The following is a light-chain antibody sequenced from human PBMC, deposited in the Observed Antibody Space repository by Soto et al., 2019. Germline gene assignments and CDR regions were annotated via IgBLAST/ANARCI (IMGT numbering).Light chain of an antibody. Sequence: SYELSQTPSLSVSPGQTVSINCSGDKLGHKYSSWYQQKPGQSPVLVIYQDSRRPSGIPGRFSGSNSGSTATLTISGAQAVDEADYHCQAWDSSTAVFGGGTKLTVL. V-gene: IGLV3-1*01. J-gene: IGLJ2*01. CDR3: QAWDSSTAV. CDR1: KLGHKY. CDR2: QDS.